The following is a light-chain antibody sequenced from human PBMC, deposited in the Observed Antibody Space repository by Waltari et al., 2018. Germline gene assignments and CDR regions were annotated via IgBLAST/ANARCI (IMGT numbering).Light chain of an antibody. CDR3: IVITHWPPSLT. V-gene: IGKV2-30*01. Sequence: EVVMTQSPLPLAVTFGQPASLPCRSRQSLLYSGGNTYLNWFQQRPVQPPTRLIYKFSIQDSWVPDRFVGSGSGTDFTLTIIRVETEDVGTYYCIVITHWPPSLTFGDGTKVEIK. CDR1: QSLLYSGGNTY. J-gene: IGKJ4*01. CDR2: KFS.